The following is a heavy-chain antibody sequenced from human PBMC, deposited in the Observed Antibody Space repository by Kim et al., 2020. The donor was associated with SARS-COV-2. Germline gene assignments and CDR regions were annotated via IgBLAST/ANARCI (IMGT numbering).Heavy chain of an antibody. CDR3: AKGATDGISHYDF. CDR1: SFNFSNYV. CDR2: MHTSVNVN. Sequence: GGSLRLSCPSSSFNFSNYVIRCILPVAWYALEGFAAMHTSVNVNNYPDSVKGRFTISRDNSKNTLSLQMNSLRTEDTALYYCAKGATDGISHYDFWGQGALVTVSS. J-gene: IGHJ4*02. V-gene: IGHV3-23*05. D-gene: IGHD6-13*01.